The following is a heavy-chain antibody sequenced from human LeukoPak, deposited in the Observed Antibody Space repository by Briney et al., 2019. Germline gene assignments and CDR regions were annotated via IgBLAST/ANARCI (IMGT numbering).Heavy chain of an antibody. CDR1: GFTFSGFV. V-gene: IGHV3-73*01. J-gene: IGHJ4*02. D-gene: IGHD2-21*02. CDR2: IRSKANTYAT. CDR3: TPLAFCGGDCYSDY. Sequence: GGSLRLSCAASGFTFSGFVMRWVRQASGKGLEWVGRIRSKANTYATAYAASVKGRFTISRDDSKNTAYLQMDSLETEDTAVYFRTPLAFCGGDCYSDYWGQGTLVTVSS.